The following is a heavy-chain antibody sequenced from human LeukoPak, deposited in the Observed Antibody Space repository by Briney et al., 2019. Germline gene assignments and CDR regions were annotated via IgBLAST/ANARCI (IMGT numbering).Heavy chain of an antibody. D-gene: IGHD3-9*01. CDR1: GGSISSSTYY. J-gene: IGHJ4*02. CDR3: ARRYFGWSPDY. V-gene: IGHV4-39*01. Sequence: SETLSLTCTVSGGSISSSTYYWGWIRQPPGKGLEWIGSIYYSGSTYYNPSLKSRVSISVDTSKNQFSLKLSSVTAADTAVYYCARRYFGWSPDYWGQGTLVTVSS. CDR2: IYYSGST.